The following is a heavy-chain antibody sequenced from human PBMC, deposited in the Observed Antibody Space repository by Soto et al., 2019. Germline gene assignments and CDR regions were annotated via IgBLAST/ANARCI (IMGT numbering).Heavy chain of an antibody. Sequence: ASVKVPCKSSGYYLTAYDIKWVRQASGQGLERMGWMNPINGATGSARRFQGRVSMTRNTATNTAYLELTSLRSDDTAVYYCGRGPSPRAPAGGTPYYYAMDVWGQGTKVTVSS. CDR2: MNPINGAT. CDR1: GYYLTAYD. D-gene: IGHD6-13*01. V-gene: IGHV1-8*02. CDR3: GRGPSPRAPAGGTPYYYAMDV. J-gene: IGHJ6*02.